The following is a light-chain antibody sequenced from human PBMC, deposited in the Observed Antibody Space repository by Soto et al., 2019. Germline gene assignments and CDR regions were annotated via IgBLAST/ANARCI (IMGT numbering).Light chain of an antibody. CDR3: AVWDDSLNGWV. CDR1: SSNIENNA. CDR2: YDD. J-gene: IGLJ3*02. V-gene: IGLV1-36*01. Sequence: QPVLTQPPSVSEAPRQRVTISCSGSSSNIENNAVNWYQQFPGKAPKLLIYYDDLLPSGVSDRFSGSKSGTSASLAISGLQSEDEADYYCAVWDDSLNGWVFGGGTKVTVL.